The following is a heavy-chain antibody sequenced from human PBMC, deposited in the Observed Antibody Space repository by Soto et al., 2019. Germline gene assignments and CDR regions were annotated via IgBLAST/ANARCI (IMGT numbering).Heavy chain of an antibody. D-gene: IGHD7-27*01. CDR3: ARGPPDWGFDP. J-gene: IGHJ5*02. Sequence: QVQLVQSGAEVKKPGDSVKVSCKASGYTFTSYDINWVRQATGQGLEWIGWMSPKTGNTGYAQNFQGRVTMTRNPSISTAYMELSSLTSEDTAVYYCARGPPDWGFDPWGQGTLVPVSS. CDR2: MSPKTGNT. CDR1: GYTFTSYD. V-gene: IGHV1-8*01.